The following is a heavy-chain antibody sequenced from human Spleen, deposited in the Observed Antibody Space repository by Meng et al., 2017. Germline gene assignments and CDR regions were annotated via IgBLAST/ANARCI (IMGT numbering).Heavy chain of an antibody. CDR1: GYTFSDYA. CDR2: INAGNGNR. D-gene: IGHD6-13*01. J-gene: IGHJ4*02. CDR3: AREVSSTSLDY. Sequence: ASVKVSCKASGYTFSDYAIHWVRQAPGQRLEWMGWINAGNGNRRYSEMFQGRVAMTWDTSARSAYMELTSLRSEDTAVYYCAREVSSTSLDYWGQGTLVTVSS. V-gene: IGHV1-3*01.